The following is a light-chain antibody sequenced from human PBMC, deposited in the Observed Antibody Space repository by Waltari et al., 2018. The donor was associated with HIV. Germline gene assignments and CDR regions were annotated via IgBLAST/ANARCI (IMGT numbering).Light chain of an antibody. Sequence: DIVMTQSTLSLPVTPGEPASISCTSSQSLLRDNGHKYLDWYMQKPGQSPRRLIFLASNRASGVPDRFSGTGSGTDFTLKIIRVEAEDVGIYYCMEVLQTPYTFGQGTKLEIK. CDR3: MEVLQTPYT. J-gene: IGKJ2*01. CDR2: LAS. CDR1: QSLLRDNGHKY. V-gene: IGKV2-28*01.